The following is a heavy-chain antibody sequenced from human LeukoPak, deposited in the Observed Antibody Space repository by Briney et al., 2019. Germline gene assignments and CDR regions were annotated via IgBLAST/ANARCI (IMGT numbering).Heavy chain of an antibody. CDR1: GGSFSGYY. J-gene: IGHJ5*02. Sequence: SETLSLTCAVYGGSFSGYYWSWIRQPPGKGLEWIGEINHSGSTNYNPSLKSRVTISVDTSKNQFSLKLSSVTAADTAVYYCARADGYYIQAGFDPWGQGTPVTVSS. CDR3: ARADGYYIQAGFDP. V-gene: IGHV4-34*01. D-gene: IGHD3-22*01. CDR2: INHSGST.